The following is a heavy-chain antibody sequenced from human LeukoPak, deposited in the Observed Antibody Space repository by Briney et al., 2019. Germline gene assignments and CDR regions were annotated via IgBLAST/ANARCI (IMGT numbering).Heavy chain of an antibody. CDR1: GFTFSRYD. CDR2: ISGGGGST. V-gene: IGHV3-23*01. Sequence: SGGSLTLSCAASGFTFSRYDTLWLRQAPGKGLEWVTYISGGGGSTYYADYVKGRFTISRDNSKNTLYLQMSSLRADDTAVYYCAKVAKGYYAGDAFDIWGRGTMVPVSS. D-gene: IGHD4-23*01. J-gene: IGHJ3*02. CDR3: AKVAKGYYAGDAFDI.